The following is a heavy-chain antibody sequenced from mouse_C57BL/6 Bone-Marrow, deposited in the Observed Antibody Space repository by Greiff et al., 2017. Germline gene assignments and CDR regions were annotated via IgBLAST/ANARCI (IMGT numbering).Heavy chain of an antibody. CDR2: INPSSGYT. V-gene: IGHV1-4*01. J-gene: IGHJ3*01. CDR1: GYTFTSYT. Sequence: QVQLQQSGAELARPGASVKMSCKASGYTFTSYTMHWVKQRPGQGLEWIGYINPSSGYTKYNQKFKDKATLTADTSSSTAYMQLSSLTSEDSAVYYCASYDYDGSWFAYWGRGTLVTVSA. CDR3: ASYDYDGSWFAY. D-gene: IGHD2-4*01.